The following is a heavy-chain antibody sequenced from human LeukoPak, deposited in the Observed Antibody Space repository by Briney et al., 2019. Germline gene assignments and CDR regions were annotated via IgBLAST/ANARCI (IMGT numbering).Heavy chain of an antibody. D-gene: IGHD5-12*01. CDR2: IYSGGST. CDR1: GFTVSSNY. Sequence: PGGSLRLSCAASGFTVSSNYMSWVRQAPGKGLEWVSVIYSGGSTYYADSVKGRFTISRDNAKNSLYLQMNSLRAEDTAVYYCAREGGYVSLDYWGQGTLVTVSS. CDR3: AREGGYVSLDY. J-gene: IGHJ4*02. V-gene: IGHV3-53*01.